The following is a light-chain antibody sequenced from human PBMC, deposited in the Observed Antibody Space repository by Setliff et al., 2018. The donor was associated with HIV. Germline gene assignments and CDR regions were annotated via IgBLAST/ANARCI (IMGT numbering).Light chain of an antibody. V-gene: IGLV2-23*02. CDR1: SSDIGSYNF. Sequence: QSVLTQPASVSGSPGQSITISCTGASSDIGSYNFVSWYQHHPGRAPRLIIFEVNRRPSEVSARFSGSKSGNTASLTISDLQAEDEADYYCSSYTGDSILNVFGTGTK. CDR2: EVN. CDR3: SSYTGDSILNV. J-gene: IGLJ1*01.